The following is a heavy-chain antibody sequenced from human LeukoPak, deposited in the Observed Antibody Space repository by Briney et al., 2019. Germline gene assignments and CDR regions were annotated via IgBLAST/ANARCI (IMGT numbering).Heavy chain of an antibody. V-gene: IGHV3-23*01. CDR2: ISGSGDYT. Sequence: GGTLRLSCAASGFTFSNYGMSWVRQAPGKGLEWVSAISGSGDYTYYADSVKGRFTISRDNSKNTLYLQMNSLRAEDTAIYYCAKDRSSWYPDYWGQGTLVTVSS. CDR3: AKDRSSWYPDY. D-gene: IGHD6-13*01. J-gene: IGHJ4*02. CDR1: GFTFSNYG.